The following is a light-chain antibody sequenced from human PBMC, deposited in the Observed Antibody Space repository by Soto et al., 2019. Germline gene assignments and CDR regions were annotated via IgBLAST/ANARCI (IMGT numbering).Light chain of an antibody. Sequence: EIVLTQSPGSLSLSPGERATLSCRASQSVDSTFFAWYQQKPGQAPRLLIYGASKRATGIPDGFSGSGSGTDFTLTISRLEPEDFAVYYCQQYVSSVTFGQGTKVEIK. CDR2: GAS. J-gene: IGKJ1*01. V-gene: IGKV3-20*01. CDR3: QQYVSSVT. CDR1: QSVDSTF.